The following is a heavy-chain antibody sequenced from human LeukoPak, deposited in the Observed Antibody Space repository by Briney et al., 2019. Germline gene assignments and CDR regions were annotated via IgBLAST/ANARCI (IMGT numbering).Heavy chain of an antibody. V-gene: IGHV4-31*03. Sequence: SETLSLTCTVSGGSISSGGYYWSWIRQHPGKGLEWIGYIYYSGSTYYNPSLKSRVTISVDTSKNQFSLKLSSVTAADTAVYYCARALTGTYYFDYWGQGTLVTVSS. CDR3: ARALTGTYYFDY. J-gene: IGHJ4*02. D-gene: IGHD1-20*01. CDR2: IYYSGST. CDR1: GGSISSGGYY.